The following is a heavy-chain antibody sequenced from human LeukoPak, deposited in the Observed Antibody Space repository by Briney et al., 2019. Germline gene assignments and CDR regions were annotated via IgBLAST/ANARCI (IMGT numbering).Heavy chain of an antibody. CDR3: ARTGDGYNYYNYYYMDV. CDR1: GGSISSYY. CDR2: IYTSGST. V-gene: IGHV4-4*07. J-gene: IGHJ6*03. Sequence: SETLSLTCTVPGGSISSYYWSCIRQPAGKGLEWIGRIYTSGSTNYNPSLKSRVTISVDMPNNQFSLKMSSVTAADTAVYYCARTGDGYNYYNYYYMDVWGKGTTVTVTS. D-gene: IGHD5-24*01.